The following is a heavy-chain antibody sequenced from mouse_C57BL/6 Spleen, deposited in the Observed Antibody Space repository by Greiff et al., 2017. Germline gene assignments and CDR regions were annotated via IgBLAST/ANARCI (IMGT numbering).Heavy chain of an antibody. D-gene: IGHD1-1*01. CDR2: INPSNGGT. V-gene: IGHV1-53*01. CDR1: GYTFTSYW. J-gene: IGHJ4*01. Sequence: VQLQQPGTELVKPGASVKLSCKASGYTFTSYWMHWVKQRPGQGLEWIGNINPSNGGTNYNEKFKSKATLTVDKSSSTAYMQLSSLTSEDSAVYDGARDLSGVLLYYAMDYWGQGTSVTVSS. CDR3: ARDLSGVLLYYAMDY.